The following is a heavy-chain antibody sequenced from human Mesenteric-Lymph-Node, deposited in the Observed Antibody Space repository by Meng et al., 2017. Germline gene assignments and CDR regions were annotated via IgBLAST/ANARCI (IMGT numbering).Heavy chain of an antibody. J-gene: IGHJ4*02. V-gene: IGHV6-1*01. D-gene: IGHD3-22*01. CDR3: ARDSSSSAYSPFDY. Sequence: QAPFQQSGSGLVEHSQTLSRTCAISGDSVSSNSAAWNWIRQSPSRGLEWLGRTYYRSKWYNDYAVSVKSRITINPDTSKNQFSLQLNSVTPEDTAVYYCARDSSSSAYSPFDYWGQGTLVTVSS. CDR2: TYYRSKWYN. CDR1: GDSVSSNSAA.